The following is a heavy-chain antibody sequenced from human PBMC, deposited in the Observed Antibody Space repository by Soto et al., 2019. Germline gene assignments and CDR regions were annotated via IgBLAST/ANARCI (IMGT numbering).Heavy chain of an antibody. J-gene: IGHJ4*02. CDR2: IYWDDDK. Sequence: QITLKESGPTLVKPTQTLTLTCTFSGFSLSTSRVGVGWIRQPPGKALEWLALIYWDDDKRYSPSLKTRLTITKDTSKIQVVLTMTNMDPVDTATYSCAHYRNFGDYMYYFDSWGQGTLVTVSS. CDR3: AHYRNFGDYMYYFDS. CDR1: GFSLSTSRVG. D-gene: IGHD4-17*01. V-gene: IGHV2-5*02.